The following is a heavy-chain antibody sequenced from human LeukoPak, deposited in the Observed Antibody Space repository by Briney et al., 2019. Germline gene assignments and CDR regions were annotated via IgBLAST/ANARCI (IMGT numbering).Heavy chain of an antibody. CDR3: ARDVSGPNYWWLDP. CDR1: GFTFSSHY. J-gene: IGHJ5*02. D-gene: IGHD1-7*01. CDR2: INPTGDGT. V-gene: IGHV1-46*01. Sequence: GASVKVSCKASGFTFSSHYMHGVRQAPGQGLEWMGLINPTGDGTIDAHKFHGRLTVTRDMSTSTVYMALTSLTSEDTAVYYCARDVSGPNYWWLDPWGQGTLVTVSS.